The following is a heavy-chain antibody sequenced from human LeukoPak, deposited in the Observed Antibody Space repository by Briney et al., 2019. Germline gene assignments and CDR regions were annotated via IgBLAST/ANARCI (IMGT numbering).Heavy chain of an antibody. D-gene: IGHD3-22*01. V-gene: IGHV3-23*01. J-gene: IGHJ4*01. Sequence: PGATLRLSCAASGFAFSTFALSWVRQTPVKGLEWVSTISGSGTDTYYRDSVKGRFTISRDNSKNTVYLQIHSLRPEDTAVYYCAKDGYDGSSDYHFDYWGQGTLVTVSS. CDR3: AKDGYDGSSDYHFDY. CDR2: ISGSGTDT. CDR1: GFAFSTFA.